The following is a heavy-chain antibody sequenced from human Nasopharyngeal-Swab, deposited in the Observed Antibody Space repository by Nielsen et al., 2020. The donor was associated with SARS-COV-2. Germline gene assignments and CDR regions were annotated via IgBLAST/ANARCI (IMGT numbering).Heavy chain of an antibody. V-gene: IGHV3-21*05. D-gene: IGHD3-3*01. CDR2: ISSSGSYI. CDR1: GFTFSSYE. Sequence: GESLKISCAASGFTFSSYEMNWVRQAPGKGLEWVSYISSSGSYIYYADSVKGRFTISRDNAKNSLYLQMNSLRAEDTAVYYCARDGDVYYDFWSGYPPPLWFDPWGQGTLVTVSS. CDR3: ARDGDVYYDFWSGYPPPLWFDP. J-gene: IGHJ5*02.